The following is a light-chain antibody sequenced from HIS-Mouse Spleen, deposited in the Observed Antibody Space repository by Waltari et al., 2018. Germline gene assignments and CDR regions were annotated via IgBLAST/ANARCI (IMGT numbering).Light chain of an antibody. J-gene: IGKJ1*01. V-gene: IGKV1-9*01. CDR3: QQLNSYPPT. Sequence: DIQLTQSPSFLSASVGERVTLTCRASQGISSYLAWYQQKPGKAPKLLIYAASTLQSGVSSRFSGSGSGTEFTLTISSLQPEDFATYYCQQLNSYPPTFGQGTKVEIK. CDR1: QGISSY. CDR2: AAS.